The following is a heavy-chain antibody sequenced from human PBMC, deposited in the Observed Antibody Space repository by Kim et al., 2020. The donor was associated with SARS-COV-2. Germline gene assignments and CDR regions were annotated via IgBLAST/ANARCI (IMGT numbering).Heavy chain of an antibody. CDR2: ISYDGSNK. CDR1: GFTFSSYG. D-gene: IGHD3-10*01. J-gene: IGHJ4*02. CDR3: AKLAYYGAHNALDY. V-gene: IGHV3-30*18. Sequence: GGSLRLSCAASGFTFSSYGMHWVRQAPGKGLEWVAVISYDGSNKYYADSVKGRFTISRDNSKNTLYLQMNSLRAEDTAVYYCAKLAYYGAHNALDYWGQGTLVTVSS.